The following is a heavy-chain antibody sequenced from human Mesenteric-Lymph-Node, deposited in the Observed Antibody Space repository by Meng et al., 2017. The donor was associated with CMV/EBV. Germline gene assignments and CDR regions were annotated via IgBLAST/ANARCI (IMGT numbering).Heavy chain of an antibody. CDR3: ASGARGSGLDY. CDR1: GFTVSSNY. D-gene: IGHD3-16*01. Sequence: GESLKISCAASGFTVSSNYMSWVRPAPGKGLEWVSIAYSGGATYYADSVKGRFTISRDNSKNTLYLQMNSLRAEDTAVYYWASGARGSGLDYWGQGTLVTVSS. CDR2: AYSGGAT. V-gene: IGHV3-66*02. J-gene: IGHJ4*02.